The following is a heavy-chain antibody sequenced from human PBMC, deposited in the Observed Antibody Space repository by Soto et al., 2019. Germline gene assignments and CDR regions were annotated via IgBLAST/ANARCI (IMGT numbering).Heavy chain of an antibody. CDR1: GFTFSSYA. Sequence: GGSLRLSCAASGFTFSSYAMSWVRQAPGKGLEWVSAISGSGGSTYYADSVKGRFTISRDNSKNTLYLQMNSLRAEDTAVYYCAKYLAVEWLIHPFDFWGQGTLVTVSS. J-gene: IGHJ4*02. D-gene: IGHD3-3*01. V-gene: IGHV3-23*01. CDR3: AKYLAVEWLIHPFDF. CDR2: ISGSGGST.